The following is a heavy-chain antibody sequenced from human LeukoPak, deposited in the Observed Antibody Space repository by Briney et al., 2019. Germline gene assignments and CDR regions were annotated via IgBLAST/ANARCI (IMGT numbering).Heavy chain of an antibody. CDR3: ARDRGDGYNAIDY. D-gene: IGHD5-24*01. V-gene: IGHV4-59*01. CDR1: GGSISSYY. Sequence: SEALSLTCTVSGGSISSYYWSWIRQPPGKGLKWIGYIYYSGSTNYNPSLKSRVTISVDTSKNQFSLKLSSVTAADTAVYYCARDRGDGYNAIDYWGQGTLVTVSS. CDR2: IYYSGST. J-gene: IGHJ4*02.